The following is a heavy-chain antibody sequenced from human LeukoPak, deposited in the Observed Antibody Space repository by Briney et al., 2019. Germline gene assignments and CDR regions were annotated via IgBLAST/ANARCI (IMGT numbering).Heavy chain of an antibody. CDR1: GVSFSGYY. CDR3: ARVYAPYYYDSSGYFGY. V-gene: IGHV4-34*01. D-gene: IGHD3-22*01. CDR2: INHSGST. J-gene: IGHJ4*02. Sequence: SETLSLTCAVHGVSFSGYYRSWLRQPPGKGLEWIGEINHSGSTNYNPSLKSRVTISVDTSKNQFSLKLSSVTAADTAVYYCARVYAPYYYDSSGYFGYWGQGTLVTVSS.